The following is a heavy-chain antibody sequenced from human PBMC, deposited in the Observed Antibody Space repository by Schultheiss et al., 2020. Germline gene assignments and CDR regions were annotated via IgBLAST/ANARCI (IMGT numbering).Heavy chain of an antibody. J-gene: IGHJ3*02. D-gene: IGHD3-10*01. Sequence: GGSLRLSCAVSGFTFSSYWMSWVRQAPGKGLEWVANIKQDGSEKYYVDSVKGRFTISRDNAKNSLYLQMNSLRAEDTAVYYCARGCINFDAFDIWGQGTTVTVSS. CDR2: IKQDGSEK. CDR3: ARGCINFDAFDI. CDR1: GFTFSSYW. V-gene: IGHV3-7*02.